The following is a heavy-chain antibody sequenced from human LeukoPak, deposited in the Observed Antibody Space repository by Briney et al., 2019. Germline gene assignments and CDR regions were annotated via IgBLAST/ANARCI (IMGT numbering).Heavy chain of an antibody. V-gene: IGHV1-2*02. CDR3: ARDSGTTGEVKFGP. CDR1: GYTFTGYY. D-gene: IGHD3-10*01. J-gene: IGHJ5*02. CDR2: INPNSGGT. Sequence: ASVKVSCKASGYTFTGYYMHWVRQAPGQGLEWMGWINPNSGGTNYAQKFQGRVTMTRDTSISTAYMELSRLRSDDTAVYYCARDSGTTGEVKFGPWGQGTLVTVSS.